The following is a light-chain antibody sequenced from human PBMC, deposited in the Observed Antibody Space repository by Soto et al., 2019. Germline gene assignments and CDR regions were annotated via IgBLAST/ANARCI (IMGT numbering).Light chain of an antibody. V-gene: IGKV3-15*01. CDR2: TAS. CDR3: QQYSNWPPWT. Sequence: EIVLTQSPGTLAWSPGYRATIFCRSSQSVSINLAWYQQKPGQAPRLLIYTASTRATGIPDRFSGSGSGTEFTLTITRLQSEDFAVYYCQQYSNWPPWTGGNGHQGDIK. J-gene: IGKJ1*01. CDR1: QSVSIN.